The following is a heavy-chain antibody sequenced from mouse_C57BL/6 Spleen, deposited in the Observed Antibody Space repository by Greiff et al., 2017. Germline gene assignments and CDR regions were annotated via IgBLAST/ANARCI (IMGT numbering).Heavy chain of an antibody. V-gene: IGHV1-64*01. J-gene: IGHJ4*01. CDR2: IHPNSGST. CDR3: AKIYYGYDSDYAMDY. Sequence: QVQLQQPGAELVKPGASVKLSCKASGYTFTSYWMHWVKQRPGQGLEWIGMIHPNSGSTNYNEKFKSKATRTVDKSSRTAYMQLSSLTSEDSAVYYCAKIYYGYDSDYAMDYWGQGTSVTVSS. CDR1: GYTFTSYW. D-gene: IGHD2-2*01.